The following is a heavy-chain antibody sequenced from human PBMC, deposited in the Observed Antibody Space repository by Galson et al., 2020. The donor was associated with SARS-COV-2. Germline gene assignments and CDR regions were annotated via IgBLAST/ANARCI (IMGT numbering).Heavy chain of an antibody. J-gene: IGHJ6*02. CDR2: IYSGGST. CDR3: ARGGYSYGRNYYYGMDF. Sequence: TGGSLRLSCAASGFTVSSNYMSWVRQAPGKGLEWVSVIYSGGSTYYADSVKGRFTISRHNSKNTLYLQMNSLRAEDTAVYYCARGGYSYGRNYYYGMDFWGQGTTVTVS. CDR1: GFTVSSNY. V-gene: IGHV3-53*04. D-gene: IGHD5-18*01.